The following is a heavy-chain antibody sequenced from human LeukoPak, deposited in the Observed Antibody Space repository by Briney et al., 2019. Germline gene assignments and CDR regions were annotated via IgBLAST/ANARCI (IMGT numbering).Heavy chain of an antibody. Sequence: SVKVSCKASGYTFTSYDISWVRQAPGQGLEWMGRIIPIFGTANYAQKFQGRVTITTDESTSTAYMELSSLRSEDTAVYYCAREGGSYYGSGTVAFDIWGQGTMVTVSS. CDR3: AREGGSYYGSGTVAFDI. CDR2: IIPIFGTA. J-gene: IGHJ3*02. CDR1: GYTFTSYD. D-gene: IGHD3-10*01. V-gene: IGHV1-69*05.